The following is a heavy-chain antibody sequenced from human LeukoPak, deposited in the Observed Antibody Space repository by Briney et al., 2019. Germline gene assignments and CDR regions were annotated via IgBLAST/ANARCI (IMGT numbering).Heavy chain of an antibody. CDR2: IYYSMSYSGST. CDR1: HDSITSSSNY. V-gene: IGHV4-39*01. Sequence: PSETLSLTCTVSHDSITSSSNYWGWIRQPPGKGLEWIGSIYYSMSYSGSTYCNPSLVSRVSISLDTSNNQFSLKLSSVSAADTAVYYCARHVNYYFDKWGQGTLVTVSS. J-gene: IGHJ4*02. D-gene: IGHD3-16*02. CDR3: ARHVNYYFDK.